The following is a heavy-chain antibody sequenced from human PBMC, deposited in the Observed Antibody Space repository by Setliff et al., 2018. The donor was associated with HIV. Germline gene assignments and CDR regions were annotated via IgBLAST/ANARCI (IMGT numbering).Heavy chain of an antibody. CDR2: VYYSGGT. CDR3: ARLGDSGYDFRGYFDY. V-gene: IGHV4-39*01. D-gene: IGHD5-12*01. Sequence: PSETLSLTCTVSGGSISTNSYYWGRIRQSPGKGLEWLANVYYSGGTYYNPSLNSRVTISVDTSRNQFSLKLTSVTAADTALYFCARLGDSGYDFRGYFDYWGQGKLVTVSS. CDR1: GGSISTNSYY. J-gene: IGHJ4*02.